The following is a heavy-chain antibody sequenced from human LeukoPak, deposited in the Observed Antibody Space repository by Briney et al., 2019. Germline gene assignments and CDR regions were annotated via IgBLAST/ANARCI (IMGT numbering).Heavy chain of an antibody. CDR3: AKASHRSQWLVASYFQH. V-gene: IGHV3-9*01. CDR1: TFTCDDYG. J-gene: IGHJ1*01. Sequence: TGGTLRLSSAASTFTCDDYGMHRVPRGPGEGRLWVSVMRWNGGIIGYAGSVDGRFTISRDNAKNSLYLQMNSLRAEDTALYCCAKASHRSQWLVASYFQHWGQGTLVTVCS. D-gene: IGHD6-19*01. CDR2: MRWNGGII.